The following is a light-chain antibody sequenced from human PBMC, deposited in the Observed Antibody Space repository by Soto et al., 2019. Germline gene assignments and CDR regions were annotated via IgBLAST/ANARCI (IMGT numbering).Light chain of an antibody. CDR3: QAWDSSIPVV. CDR2: QDS. Sequence: SYELTQPPSVSVSPGQTASITCSGDKLGDKYACWYQQKPGQSPVLVIYQDSKRPSGIPERFSGSNSGDTATLTISGTQAMDEADYSCQAWDSSIPVVFGGGTKLTVL. CDR1: KLGDKY. V-gene: IGLV3-1*01. J-gene: IGLJ2*01.